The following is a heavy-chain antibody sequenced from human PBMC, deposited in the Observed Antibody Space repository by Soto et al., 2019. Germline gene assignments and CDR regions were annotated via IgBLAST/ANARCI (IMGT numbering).Heavy chain of an antibody. D-gene: IGHD3-10*01. CDR2: IXYXGXX. J-gene: IGHJ5*02. CDR3: ATGDYYGSGRYYNGWFDP. V-gene: IGHV4-39*01. CDR1: TFSSYD. Sequence: TFSSYDVGWVRQAPGKGLESIGTIXYXGXXXNXPXPXSXXXXSVDTSKNQFSMKPSSVTAADTAVYYCATGDYYGSGRYYNGWFDPWGQGTLLTVSS.